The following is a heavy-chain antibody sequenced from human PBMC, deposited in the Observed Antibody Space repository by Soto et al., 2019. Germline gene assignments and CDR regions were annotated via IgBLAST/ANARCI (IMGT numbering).Heavy chain of an antibody. Sequence: LRLSCAASGFTFSRFSMHWVRQAPGKGLAWVAVISYDGSNTHYAESVKGRFNISRDDSKNTVYLQMNNLRGEDSAVYYCARDHGMFLSYYYYGMDVWGQGTTVTVSS. D-gene: IGHD3-10*02. CDR1: GFTFSRFS. J-gene: IGHJ6*02. CDR2: ISYDGSNT. V-gene: IGHV3-30-3*01. CDR3: ARDHGMFLSYYYYGMDV.